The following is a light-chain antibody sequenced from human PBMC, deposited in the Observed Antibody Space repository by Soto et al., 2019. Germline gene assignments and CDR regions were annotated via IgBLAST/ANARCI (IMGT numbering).Light chain of an antibody. J-gene: IGKJ1*01. CDR1: QGIRND. CDR3: QQYDSSPKT. CDR2: ATS. Sequence: DIQMTQSPSSLPASVGDRVTITCRASQGIRNDLGWYQQKPGKAPKRLIYATSSLQSGVPSRFSGSGSGTDFTLTISRLEPEDFAVYYCQQYDSSPKTFGQGTKVDI. V-gene: IGKV1-17*01.